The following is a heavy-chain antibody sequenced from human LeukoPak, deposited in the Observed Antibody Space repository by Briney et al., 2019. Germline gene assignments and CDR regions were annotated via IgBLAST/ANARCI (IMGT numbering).Heavy chain of an antibody. D-gene: IGHD6-13*01. CDR2: INPNSGDT. V-gene: IGHV1-2*02. Sequence: ASVKVSCKASGYTFTDYYINWVRQAPGQGLEWIGWINPNSGDTNYAQKFQDRVTMTRDTSISTAYIELNFLRSDDTAVFYCARERGIDPGYSSRWYSRGHMDVWGKGTTVTISS. J-gene: IGHJ6*03. CDR3: ARERGIDPGYSSRWYSRGHMDV. CDR1: GYTFTDYY.